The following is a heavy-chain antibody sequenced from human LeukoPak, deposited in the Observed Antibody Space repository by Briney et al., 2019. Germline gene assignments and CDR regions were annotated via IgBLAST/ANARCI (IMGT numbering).Heavy chain of an antibody. CDR1: GFTFSGSA. V-gene: IGHV3-73*01. Sequence: GGSLRLSCAASGFTFSGSAMHWVRQASGKGLEWVGRIRSKANSYATAYAASVKGRFTISRDDLKNTAYLQMNSLKTEDTAVYYCTRATYYYDSSGYTWGQGTLVTVSS. D-gene: IGHD3-22*01. CDR2: IRSKANSYAT. J-gene: IGHJ5*02. CDR3: TRATYYYDSSGYT.